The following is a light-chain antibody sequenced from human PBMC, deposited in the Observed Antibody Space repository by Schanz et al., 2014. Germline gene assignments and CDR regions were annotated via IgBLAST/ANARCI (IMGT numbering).Light chain of an antibody. V-gene: IGLV2-14*01. CDR3: CSYAGTYVFYV. Sequence: QSVLTQPASVSASPGQSITISCTGTSSDVGGYNYVSWYQQYPGKAPKLIIYDVSNRPSGVSNRFSGSRSGNTASLTISGLQADDEADYYCCSYAGTYVFYVFGTGTKLTVL. CDR1: SSDVGGYNY. CDR2: DVS. J-gene: IGLJ1*01.